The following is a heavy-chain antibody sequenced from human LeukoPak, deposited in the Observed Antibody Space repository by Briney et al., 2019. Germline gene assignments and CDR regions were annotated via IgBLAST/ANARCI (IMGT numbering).Heavy chain of an antibody. CDR2: IKSKTDGGTT. J-gene: IGHJ5*02. CDR1: GFPFRNAW. D-gene: IGHD2-2*01. Sequence: QLVASGVVLVKPGGSLRLSCAASGFPFRNAWMSWVRQAPGKGLEWVCRIKSKTDGGTTDYAAPVKGRFTISRDDSKNTLYLQMNSLKAEDTAVYYCTTDIVVVPAAGVSFDPWGQGTLVTVSS. CDR3: TTDIVVVPAAGVSFDP. V-gene: IGHV3-15*01.